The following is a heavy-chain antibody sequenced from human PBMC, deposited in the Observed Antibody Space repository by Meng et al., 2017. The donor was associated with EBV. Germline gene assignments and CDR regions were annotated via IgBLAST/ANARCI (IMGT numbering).Heavy chain of an antibody. CDR1: GGSISSSNW. J-gene: IGHJ4*02. V-gene: IGHV4-4*02. CDR3: ARDRGGYYDSSGYYAD. Sequence: QVQLQESGPGLVKPSGXLSLTCAVXGGSISSSNWWRWVRQPPGKGLEWIGEIYHSGSTNYNPSLKGRVTISVDKSKNQFSLKLSSVTAADTAVYYCARDRGGYYDSSGYYADWGQGTLVTVSS. CDR2: IYHSGST. D-gene: IGHD3-22*01.